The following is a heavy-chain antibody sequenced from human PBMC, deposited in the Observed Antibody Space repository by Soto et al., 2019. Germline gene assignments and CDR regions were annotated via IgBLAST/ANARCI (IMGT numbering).Heavy chain of an antibody. V-gene: IGHV4-59*11. CDR2: ISYSGST. J-gene: IGHJ4*02. Sequence: SETLSLNCTVSGGSMSSHYWTWLRQSPGKGLEWIGYISYSGSTYYNPSLKSRVSISADTSKNQFSLRMNSMIAADTAVYYCARADPAASVGYWGQGTLVTVSS. CDR1: GGSMSSHY. D-gene: IGHD2-2*01. CDR3: ARADPAASVGY.